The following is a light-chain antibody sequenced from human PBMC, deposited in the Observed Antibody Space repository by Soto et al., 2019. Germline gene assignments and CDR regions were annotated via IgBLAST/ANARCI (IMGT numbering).Light chain of an antibody. CDR3: FAYVGARSYV. CDR2: EGT. V-gene: IGLV2-23*01. Sequence: QSALTQPASVSGSRGQSITISCTGTNNLVSWYQQHPGKAPKVVVYEGTKRPSGVSNRFSGSNSGGTASLTISGLQAEDEASYFCFAYVGARSYVFGPGTKLTVL. CDR1: NNL. J-gene: IGLJ1*01.